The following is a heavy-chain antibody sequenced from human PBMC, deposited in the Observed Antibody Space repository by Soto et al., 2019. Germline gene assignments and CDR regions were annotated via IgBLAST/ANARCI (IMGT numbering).Heavy chain of an antibody. D-gene: IGHD3-10*01. CDR3: ARDRYGSGRCDWLDP. J-gene: IGHJ5*02. V-gene: IGHV4-59*01. Sequence: SLTCTVSGGSISSYYWNWIRQPPGKGLEWMGYIYYSGSTNYNPSLKRRATISVATSQNQLSLKLGSVTAADTAVYYCARDRYGSGRCDWLDPWGQGTLVTVSS. CDR1: GGSISSYY. CDR2: IYYSGST.